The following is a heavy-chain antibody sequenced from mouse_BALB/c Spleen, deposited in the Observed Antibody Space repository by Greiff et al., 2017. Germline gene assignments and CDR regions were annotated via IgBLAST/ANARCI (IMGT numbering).Heavy chain of an antibody. CDR1: GYTFTSYW. CDR2: INPSTGYS. V-gene: IGHV1-7*01. Sequence: QVQLQQSGAELAKPGASVKMSCKASGYTFTSYWMHWVKQRPGQGLEWIGYINPSTGYSEYNQKFKDKATLTADKSSSTAYMQLSSLTSEDSAVYYCARPRIHYYDYAMDDWGQGTSVTVSS. CDR3: ARPRIHYYDYAMDD. D-gene: IGHD1-2*01. J-gene: IGHJ4*01.